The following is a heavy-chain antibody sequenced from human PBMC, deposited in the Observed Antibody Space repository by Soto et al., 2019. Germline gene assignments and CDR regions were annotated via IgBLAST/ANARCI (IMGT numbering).Heavy chain of an antibody. CDR2: IKQDGSEK. J-gene: IGHJ6*02. CDR1: GFTFSSYW. Sequence: GGSLRLSCAASGFTFSSYWMSWVRQAPGKGLEWVANIKQDGSEKYYVYSVKGRFTISRDNAKNSLYLQMNSLRAEDTAVYYCARDLDYGDYYYYYGMDVWGQGTTVTVSS. V-gene: IGHV3-7*01. CDR3: ARDLDYGDYYYYYGMDV. D-gene: IGHD4-17*01.